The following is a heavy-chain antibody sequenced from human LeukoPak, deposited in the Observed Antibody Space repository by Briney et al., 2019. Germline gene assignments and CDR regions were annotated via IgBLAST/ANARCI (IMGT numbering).Heavy chain of an antibody. J-gene: IGHJ6*02. CDR2: IKQDGSEK. CDR3: ARGKNIAAAGTDYYYYGMDV. CDR1: GFTFSSYL. V-gene: IGHV3-7*01. Sequence: GGSLRLSCAASGFTFSSYLMSWVRQAPGKGLGWVANIKQDGSEKYYVDSVKGRFTISRDNAKNSLYLQMNSLRAEDTAVYYCARGKNIAAAGTDYYYYGMDVWGQGTTVTVSS. D-gene: IGHD6-13*01.